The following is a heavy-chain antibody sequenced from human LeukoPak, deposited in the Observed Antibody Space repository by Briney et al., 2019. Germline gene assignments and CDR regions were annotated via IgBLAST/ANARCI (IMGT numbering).Heavy chain of an antibody. CDR2: IWFDGSNK. CDR3: ARVREIRYFDWDVGYYYGMDV. D-gene: IGHD3-9*01. CDR1: GFTFRNNW. Sequence: PGVSLRLSCGASGFTFRNNWMHWVRQGPGKGLVWGAVIWFDGSNKYYADSVKDRFTISRDNSKNTLYLQMNSLRAEDTAVYYCARVREIRYFDWDVGYYYGMDVWGQGTTVTVSS. V-gene: IGHV3-33*08. J-gene: IGHJ6*02.